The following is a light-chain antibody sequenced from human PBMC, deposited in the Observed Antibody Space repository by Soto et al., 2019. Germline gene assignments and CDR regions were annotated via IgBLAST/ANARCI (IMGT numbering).Light chain of an antibody. J-gene: IGKJ2*01. CDR3: HQYRTSPST. CDR1: QSITNNF. V-gene: IGKV3-20*01. CDR2: GAS. Sequence: EIVLTQSPGTLSLSPGDRATLSCRASQSITNNFLAWYQQKPGQAPRLLIYGASSRAIGIPDRFSGSGSGTDFTLTVSRLEPEDSAIYYCHQYRTSPSTFGQGTKVEIK.